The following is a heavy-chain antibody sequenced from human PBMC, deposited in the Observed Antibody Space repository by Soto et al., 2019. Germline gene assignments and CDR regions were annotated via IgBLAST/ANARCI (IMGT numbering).Heavy chain of an antibody. Sequence: SETLSLTCTVSGGSISSGGYYWSWIRQHPGKGLEWIGYIYYSGSTYYNPSLKSRVTISVDTSKNQFSLKLSSVTAADTAVYYCARASGGFVELFPDDAFDIWGQGTMVTVSS. D-gene: IGHD3-10*01. J-gene: IGHJ3*02. V-gene: IGHV4-31*03. CDR3: ARASGGFVELFPDDAFDI. CDR2: IYYSGST. CDR1: GGSISSGGYY.